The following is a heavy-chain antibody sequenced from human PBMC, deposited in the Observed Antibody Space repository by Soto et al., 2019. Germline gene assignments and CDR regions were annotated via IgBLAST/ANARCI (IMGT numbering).Heavy chain of an antibody. J-gene: IGHJ6*02. CDR1: GGTFSSYA. Sequence: QVQLVQSGAEVKKPGSSVKVSCKASGGTFSSYALSWVRQAPGQGLEWMGGIIPIFGTANYAQKVQGRVMITTDESTCTAYMELSSLRSEDTAVYYCARNLGKWQHLAAYYYSGMDVWGQGTTVTVSS. CDR3: ARNLGKWQHLAAYYYSGMDV. V-gene: IGHV1-69*01. D-gene: IGHD6-13*01. CDR2: IIPIFGTA.